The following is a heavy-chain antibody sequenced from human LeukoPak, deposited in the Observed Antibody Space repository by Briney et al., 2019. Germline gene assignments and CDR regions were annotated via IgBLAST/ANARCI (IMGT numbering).Heavy chain of an antibody. CDR1: GGSFSGYY. D-gene: IGHD3-10*01. Sequence: KSSETLSLTCAVYGGSFSGYYWSWIRQPPGKGLEWIGEINHSGSTNYNPSLKSRVSISIDTSKSQFSLKLSSVTAADTAVYYCARGANYYGSGSYYKGQKYYFDYWGQGTLVTVSS. V-gene: IGHV4-34*01. J-gene: IGHJ4*02. CDR3: ARGANYYGSGSYYKGQKYYFDY. CDR2: INHSGST.